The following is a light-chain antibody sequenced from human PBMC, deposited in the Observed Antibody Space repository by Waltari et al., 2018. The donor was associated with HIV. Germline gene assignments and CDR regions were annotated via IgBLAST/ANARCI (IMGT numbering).Light chain of an antibody. J-gene: IGLJ3*02. CDR2: GNS. Sequence: QSVLTQPPSVSGAPGQRVTISCTGRSSNTGAGYDVHWYQQLPGTAPKLLIYGNSNRPSGVPDRFSGSKSGTSASLAITGLQAEDEADYYCQSYDSSLTVFGGGTKLTV. CDR1: SSNTGAGYD. V-gene: IGLV1-40*01. CDR3: QSYDSSLTV.